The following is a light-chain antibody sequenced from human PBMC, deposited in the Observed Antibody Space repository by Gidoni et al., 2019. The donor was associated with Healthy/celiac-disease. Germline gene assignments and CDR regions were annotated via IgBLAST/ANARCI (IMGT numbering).Light chain of an antibody. CDR2: AAS. V-gene: IGKV1-39*01. CDR1: QSISSY. J-gene: IGKJ2*01. CDR3: QQSYSTPRT. Sequence: IQLTPSPSSLSASVGDRVTITCRASQSISSYLNWYQQKPGKAPKLLIYAASSWQSGVPARFSGSGSGTDFTLTISSLQPEDFATYYCQQSYSTPRTFGQGTKLEIK.